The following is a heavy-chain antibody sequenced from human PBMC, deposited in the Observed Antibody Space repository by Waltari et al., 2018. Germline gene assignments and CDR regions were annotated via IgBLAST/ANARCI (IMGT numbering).Heavy chain of an antibody. V-gene: IGHV3-30*04. CDR1: EFTFSSYA. J-gene: IGHJ6*02. D-gene: IGHD3-22*01. CDR3: ARDYCDRTNCHGMDV. CDR2: ISYNERNI. Sequence: QVQLVESGGGVVQPGRSLRLSCTASEFTFSSYAMHWVRQAPGKGLEWVAVISYNERNIYYVDSVNGRFTISRDNSKKMLYLQMNSLIIEDTAVYYCARDYCDRTNCHGMDVWGQGTTVTVSS.